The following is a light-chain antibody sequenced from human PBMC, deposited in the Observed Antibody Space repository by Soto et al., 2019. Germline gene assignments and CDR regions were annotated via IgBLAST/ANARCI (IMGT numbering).Light chain of an antibody. CDR3: CSSGSSSAV. CDR1: SSDVGSHNL. CDR2: EVS. J-gene: IGLJ7*01. Sequence: QSALTQPASVSGSPGQSITISCTGTSSDVGSHNLVSWYQQHPGQAPKLMIYEVSKRPFGVSARFSASKSGNTASLTISGLQAEDDAYYYGCSSGSSSAVFGGGTQLTVL. V-gene: IGLV2-23*02.